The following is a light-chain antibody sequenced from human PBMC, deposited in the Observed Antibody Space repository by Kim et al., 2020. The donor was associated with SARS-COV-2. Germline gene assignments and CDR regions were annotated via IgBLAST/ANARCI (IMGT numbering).Light chain of an antibody. Sequence: AWGQTVRITWQGDRRSSNYATWYQQKPGQAPILVIYGKNNRPSGIPDRFSGSSSGNTASLTITGTQAGDEAEYYCNARDSNDNVVFGGGTQLTVL. J-gene: IGLJ2*01. CDR2: GKN. CDR1: RRSSNY. V-gene: IGLV3-19*01. CDR3: NARDSNDNVV.